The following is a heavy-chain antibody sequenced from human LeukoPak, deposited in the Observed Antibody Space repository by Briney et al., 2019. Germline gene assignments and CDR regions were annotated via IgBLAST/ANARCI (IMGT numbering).Heavy chain of an antibody. CDR1: GYTFTSYG. CDR3: AGEREDIVVVPAALGAFDI. V-gene: IGHV1-18*04. D-gene: IGHD2-2*01. J-gene: IGHJ3*02. CDR2: ISAYNGNT. Sequence: ASVKVSCKASGYTFTSYGISWVRQAPGQGLEWMGWISAYNGNTNYAQKLQGRVTMTTDTSTSTAYMELRSLRSDDTAVYYCAGEREDIVVVPAALGAFDIWGQGTMVTVSS.